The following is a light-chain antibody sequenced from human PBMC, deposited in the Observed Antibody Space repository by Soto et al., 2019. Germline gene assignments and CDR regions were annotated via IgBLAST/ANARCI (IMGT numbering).Light chain of an antibody. CDR2: DVS. CDR1: SSDVGGYNY. CDR3: SSYTSSSRV. V-gene: IGLV2-14*01. Sequence: QSVLTQPASVSGSPGQSITTSGTGTSSDVGGYNYVSWYQQHPGKAPKLMIYDVSNRPSGVSNRFSGSKSGNTASLTISGLQAEDEADYYCSSYTSSSRVFGGGTKLTVL. J-gene: IGLJ3*02.